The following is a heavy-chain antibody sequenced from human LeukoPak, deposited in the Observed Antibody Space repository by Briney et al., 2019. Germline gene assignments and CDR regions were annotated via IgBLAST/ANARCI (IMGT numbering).Heavy chain of an antibody. CDR3: ARESGPEYCSSTSCLIDY. CDR1: GGSISSGGYY. V-gene: IGHV4-30-2*01. Sequence: SETLSLTCTVSGGSISSGGYYWSWIRQPPGKGLKWIGYIYHSGSAYYNPSLKSRVTISVDRSKNQFSLKLSSVTAADTAVYYCARESGPEYCSSTSCLIDYWGQGTLVTVSS. CDR2: IYHSGSA. D-gene: IGHD2-2*01. J-gene: IGHJ4*02.